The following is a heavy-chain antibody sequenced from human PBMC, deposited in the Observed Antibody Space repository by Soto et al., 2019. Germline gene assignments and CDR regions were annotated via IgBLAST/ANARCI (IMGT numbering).Heavy chain of an antibody. CDR3: ARHLAVATDRSIDY. CDR2: IYYSGRT. Sequence: TLSLTCTVSGDSISSSTSYWSWIRQPPGKGLEWIGNIYYSGRTYYNPSLKSRVTISVDTSKNQFSLELSSVTAADTAVYFCARHLAVATDRSIDYWGQGTLVTVSS. CDR1: GDSISSSTSY. D-gene: IGHD6-19*01. V-gene: IGHV4-39*01. J-gene: IGHJ4*02.